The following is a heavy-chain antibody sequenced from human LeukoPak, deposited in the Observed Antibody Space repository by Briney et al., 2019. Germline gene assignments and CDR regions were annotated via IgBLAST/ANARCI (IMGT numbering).Heavy chain of an antibody. CDR1: GFTVSSNY. CDR3: ARILHYYGSGSYPFDY. Sequence: GGSLRLSCAASGFTVSSNYMSWVRQAPGKGLEWVSVIYSGGSTYYADSVKGRFTISRDNSKNTLYLQMNSPRAEDTAVYYCARILHYYGSGSYPFDYWGQGTLVTVSS. V-gene: IGHV3-53*01. J-gene: IGHJ4*02. CDR2: IYSGGST. D-gene: IGHD3-10*01.